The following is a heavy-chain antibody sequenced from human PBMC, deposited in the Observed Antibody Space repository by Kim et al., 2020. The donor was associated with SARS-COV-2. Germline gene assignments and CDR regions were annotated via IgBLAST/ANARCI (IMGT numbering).Heavy chain of an antibody. D-gene: IGHD1-1*01. V-gene: IGHV3-74*03. CDR3: ARVLNWNHDY. J-gene: IGHJ4*02. Sequence: TYVDSVKGRFTISSDNAKNTLYLQMNSLRAEDTAVYYCARVLNWNHDYWGQGTLVTVSS.